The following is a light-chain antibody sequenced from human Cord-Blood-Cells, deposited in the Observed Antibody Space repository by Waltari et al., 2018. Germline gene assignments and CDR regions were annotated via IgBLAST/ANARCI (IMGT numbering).Light chain of an antibody. Sequence: EIVVTQSPGTLAQSPGKGTTLSCRASQRVSSSYLASYQQKPGQAPRLLIYGASSSATVSPDRSRGSGSGTVFTITSSRLEDEDLAADYRQRYGSSLVTFGGRTKVEIK. CDR2: GAS. CDR1: QRVSSSY. V-gene: IGKV3-20*01. CDR3: QRYGSSLVT. J-gene: IGKJ4*02.